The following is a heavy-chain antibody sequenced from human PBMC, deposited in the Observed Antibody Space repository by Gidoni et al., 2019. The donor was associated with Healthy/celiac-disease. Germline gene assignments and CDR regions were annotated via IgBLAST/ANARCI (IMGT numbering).Heavy chain of an antibody. J-gene: IGHJ3*02. D-gene: IGHD3-9*01. CDR2: ITHSGST. Sequence: QVQLQQWGAGLLKPSETLSLPCAVYGGSFSGYYWSWIRQPPGTGLEWIGEITHSGSTNYNPSLKSRVTISVDTSKNQFSLKLSSVTAADTAVYYCARTEIRYFDWFEAFDIWGQGTMVTVSS. CDR1: GGSFSGYY. CDR3: ARTEIRYFDWFEAFDI. V-gene: IGHV4-34*01.